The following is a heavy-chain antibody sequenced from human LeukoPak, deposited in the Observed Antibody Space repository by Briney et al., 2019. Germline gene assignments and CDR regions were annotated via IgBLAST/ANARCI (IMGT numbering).Heavy chain of an antibody. CDR3: ARTVVRSGLKHNWFDP. J-gene: IGHJ5*02. CDR2: IYTSGST. Sequence: PSETLSLTCTVSGGSISSYYWSWIRQPAGKGLEWLGRIYTSGSTNYNPSLKSRVTMSVDTSKNQFSLKLNSVTAADTAVYYCARTVVRSGLKHNWFDPWGQGTLVTVSS. CDR1: GGSISSYY. V-gene: IGHV4-4*07. D-gene: IGHD3-10*01.